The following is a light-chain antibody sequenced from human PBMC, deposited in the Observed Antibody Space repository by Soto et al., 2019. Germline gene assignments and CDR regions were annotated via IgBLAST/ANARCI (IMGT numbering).Light chain of an antibody. V-gene: IGKV1-9*01. CDR3: QQLKSYPRT. J-gene: IGKJ2*01. CDR2: AAS. Sequence: DIQLTQSPSLLSASIRDRVTITCRARQGITNYLAWYQQKPGKAPKLLIYAASTLQSGVPSRFSGSGSGTEFTLTITSLQPEDFATYYCQQLKSYPRTFGQGTKLEI. CDR1: QGITNY.